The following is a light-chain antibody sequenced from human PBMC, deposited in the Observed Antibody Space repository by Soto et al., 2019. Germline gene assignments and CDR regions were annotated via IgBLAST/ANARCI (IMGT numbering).Light chain of an antibody. J-gene: IGKJ5*01. CDR3: QQYGSSPPIT. CDR1: QSVSSSY. Sequence: EIVLTHSAGTLSLSPGERATLSCRASQSVSSSYLAWYQQKPGQAPRLLIYGASSRATGIPDRFSGSGSGTDFTLTISRLEPEDFAVYYCQQYGSSPPITFGQGTRLEIK. V-gene: IGKV3-20*01. CDR2: GAS.